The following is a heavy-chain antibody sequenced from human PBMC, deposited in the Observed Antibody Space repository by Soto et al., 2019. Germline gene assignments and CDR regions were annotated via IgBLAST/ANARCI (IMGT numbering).Heavy chain of an antibody. CDR3: ASLYSGSSPDTYGMDV. CDR2: IIPIFGTA. D-gene: IGHD1-26*01. Sequence: QVQLVQSGAEVKKPGSSVKVSCKASGGTFSSYAISWVRQAPGHGLEWMGGIIPIFGTANYAQKFQGRVTITADKSTSTAYMELSSLRSEDTAVYYCASLYSGSSPDTYGMDVWGQGTTVTVSS. J-gene: IGHJ6*02. CDR1: GGTFSSYA. V-gene: IGHV1-69*06.